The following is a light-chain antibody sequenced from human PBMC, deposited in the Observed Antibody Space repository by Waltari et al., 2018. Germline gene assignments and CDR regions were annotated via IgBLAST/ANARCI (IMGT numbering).Light chain of an antibody. J-gene: IGLJ3*02. V-gene: IGLV2-14*03. CDR1: SSAIDGSDF. CDR3: TSQAGGGVVL. Sequence: QSALTQPASVSGSPGQSITISCTGTSSAIDGSDFVSWYQHDPGKAPQLIIYDVTNRPSGISDRFSASKSANTASLTISGLQPEDEGDYYCTSQAGGGVVLFGGGTQVTVL. CDR2: DVT.